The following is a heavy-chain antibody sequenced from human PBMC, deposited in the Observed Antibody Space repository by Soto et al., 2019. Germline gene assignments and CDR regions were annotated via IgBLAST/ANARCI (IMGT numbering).Heavy chain of an antibody. CDR1: GYTFTGYY. D-gene: IGHD6-19*01. V-gene: IGHV1-2*04. J-gene: IGHJ4*02. CDR2: INPNSGGT. Sequence: ASVKVSCKASGYTFTGYYMHWVRQAPGQGLEWMGWINPNSGGTNYAQKFQGWVTMTRDTSISTAYMELSRLRSDDTAVYYCARDGSGWYNAANFDYWGQGTLVTVSS. CDR3: ARDGSGWYNAANFDY.